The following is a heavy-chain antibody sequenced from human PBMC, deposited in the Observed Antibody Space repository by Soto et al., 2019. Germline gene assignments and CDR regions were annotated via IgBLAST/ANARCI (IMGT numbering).Heavy chain of an antibody. D-gene: IGHD2-15*01. Sequence: GGSLRLSCAASGFTFSSYSMNWVRQAPGKGLEWVSSISSSSSYIYYADSVKGRFTISRDNAKNSLYLQMNSLRAEDTAVYYCASLVVVAATLFDYWGQGTLVTVSS. CDR3: ASLVVVAATLFDY. CDR1: GFTFSSYS. J-gene: IGHJ4*02. V-gene: IGHV3-21*01. CDR2: ISSSSSYI.